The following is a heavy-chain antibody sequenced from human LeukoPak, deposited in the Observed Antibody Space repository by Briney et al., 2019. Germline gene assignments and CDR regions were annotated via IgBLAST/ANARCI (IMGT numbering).Heavy chain of an antibody. CDR1: GFTFSSYS. CDR2: ISSSSSYI. V-gene: IGHV3-21*01. CDR3: ARIETTLAKQLVRPAGPIDY. Sequence: GGSLRLSCAASGFTFSSYSMNWVRQAPGKGLEWVSSISSSSSYIYYADSVKGRFTISRDNAKNSLYLQMNSLRAEDTAVYYCARIETTLAKQLVRPAGPIDYWGQGTLVTVSS. D-gene: IGHD6-6*01. J-gene: IGHJ4*02.